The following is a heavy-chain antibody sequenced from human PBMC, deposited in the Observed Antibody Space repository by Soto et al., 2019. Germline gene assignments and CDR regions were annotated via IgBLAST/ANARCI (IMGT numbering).Heavy chain of an antibody. CDR2: ISYDGSNK. D-gene: IGHD3-16*02. CDR1: GFTFSSYA. V-gene: IGHV3-30-3*01. Sequence: QVQLVESGGGVVQPGRSLRLSCAASGFTFSSYAMHWVRQAPGKGLEWVAVISYDGSNKYYADSVKGRFTISRDNSKNTLYLQMNSLRAEDTAVYYCARESYSYDYVWGSYRPDAFDIWGPGTMVTVSS. CDR3: ARESYSYDYVWGSYRPDAFDI. J-gene: IGHJ3*02.